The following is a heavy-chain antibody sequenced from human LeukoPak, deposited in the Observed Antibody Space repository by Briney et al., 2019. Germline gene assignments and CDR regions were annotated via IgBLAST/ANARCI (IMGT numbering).Heavy chain of an antibody. Sequence: PGGSLRLSCAAPGFTFSSYSMNWVRQAPGKGLEWVSSISSSSSYIYYADSVKGRFTISRDNAKNSLYLQMTSLRPEDTALYYCAKHLRATNTYIFFGLDVWGQGTTVTVSS. D-gene: IGHD1-26*01. CDR2: ISSSSSYI. J-gene: IGHJ6*02. CDR1: GFTFSSYS. CDR3: AKHLRATNTYIFFGLDV. V-gene: IGHV3-21*04.